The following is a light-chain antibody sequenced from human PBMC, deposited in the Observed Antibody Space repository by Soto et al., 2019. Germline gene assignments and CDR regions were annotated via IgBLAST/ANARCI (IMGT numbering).Light chain of an antibody. CDR2: AAP. CDR3: QKSYSSPRT. V-gene: IGKV1-39*01. CDR1: QSISTY. Sequence: DIQITQSPSSLSASVVDSVTITFLASQSISTYLNWYQLKPGNAPKLLLSAAPGFQSEVPSNFSGSGSGTDFTLTISSLQPEDFATYYCQKSYSSPRTFGQGTKVDIK. J-gene: IGKJ1*01.